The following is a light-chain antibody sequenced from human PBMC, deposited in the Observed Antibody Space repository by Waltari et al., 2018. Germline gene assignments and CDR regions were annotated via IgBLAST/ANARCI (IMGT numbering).Light chain of an antibody. V-gene: IGKV4-1*01. CDR1: QNVLYSSNNKNY. CDR3: QQYYSTPYT. CDR2: WAS. J-gene: IGKJ2*01. Sequence: DIVMTQSPDSLAVSLGERATINCKSSQNVLYSSNNKNYLAWYQQKPGQSPNLLIYWASTRESGVPDRFSGCGSGTDFTLTISSLQAEDVAVYYCQQYYSTPYTFGQGTKLEIK.